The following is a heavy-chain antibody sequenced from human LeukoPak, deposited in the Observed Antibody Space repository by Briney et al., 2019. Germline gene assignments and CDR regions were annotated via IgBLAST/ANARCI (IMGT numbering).Heavy chain of an antibody. J-gene: IGHJ4*02. Sequence: PGGSLRLSCAASGFQFSRNGMHWVRQAPGKGLEWVAFIRYDGTKKFYGDSVRGRFTISRDNSKNTLYLEMNSLRHEDRAVYSCARDFDDVNGDFYYIPDFWGQGTLVTVSS. CDR1: GFQFSRNG. CDR2: IRYDGTKK. V-gene: IGHV3-30*02. D-gene: IGHD3-10*02. CDR3: ARDFDDVNGDFYYIPDF.